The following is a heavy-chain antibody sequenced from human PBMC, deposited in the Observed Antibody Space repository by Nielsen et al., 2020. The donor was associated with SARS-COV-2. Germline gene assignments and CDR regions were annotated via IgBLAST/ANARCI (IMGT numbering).Heavy chain of an antibody. J-gene: IGHJ4*02. V-gene: IGHV1-46*01. CDR3: ARSLGHPGNFDF. CDR1: GYSFTNKY. CDR2: INPSGGST. Sequence: ASVKVSCKASGYSFTNKYMHWVRQVPGQGLEWMGIINPSGGSTNYAPKFQGRVTMTSDTSTSTVYMEVSSLRSEDTAVFYCARSLGHPGNFDFWGQGTPVTVSS.